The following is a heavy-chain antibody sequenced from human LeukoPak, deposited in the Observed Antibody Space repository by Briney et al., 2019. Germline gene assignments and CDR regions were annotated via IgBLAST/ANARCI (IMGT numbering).Heavy chain of an antibody. V-gene: IGHV1-69*13. D-gene: IGHD5-18*01. CDR2: IIPIFGTA. J-gene: IGHJ4*02. Sequence: GASVKVSCKASGGTFSSYAISWVRQAPGQGLGWMGGIIPIFGTANYAQKFQGRVTITADESTSTAYMELSSLRSEDTAVYYCARDLEYSYGYGGILGYWGQGTLVTVSS. CDR1: GGTFSSYA. CDR3: ARDLEYSYGYGGILGY.